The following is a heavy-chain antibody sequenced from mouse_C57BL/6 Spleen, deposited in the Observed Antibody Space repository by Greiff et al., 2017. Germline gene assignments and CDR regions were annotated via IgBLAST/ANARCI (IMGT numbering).Heavy chain of an antibody. CDR2: IYPGDGDT. CDR3: ARGGSPRYFAV. CDR1: GYAFSSSW. V-gene: IGHV1-82*01. Sequence: VRGVESGPELVKPGASVKISCKASGYAFSSSWMNWVKQRPGKGLEWIGRIYPGDGDTNYNGKFKGKATLTADKSSSTAYMQLSSLTSEDSAVYFCARGGSPRYFAVWGTVPTATVPS. J-gene: IGHJ1*03. D-gene: IGHD1-1*01.